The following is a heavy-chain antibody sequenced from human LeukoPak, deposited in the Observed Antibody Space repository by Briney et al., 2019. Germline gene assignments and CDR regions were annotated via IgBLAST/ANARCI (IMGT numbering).Heavy chain of an antibody. CDR1: GDSISNYY. CDR3: ARLADSSGYYYDFDY. Sequence: SETLSLTCAVSGDSISNYYWNWIRQPPGKGLEWIGYIYYSGSTYYNPSLKSRVTISVDTSKNQFSLKLSSVTAADTAVYYCARLADSSGYYYDFDYWGQGTLVTVSS. V-gene: IGHV4-59*06. J-gene: IGHJ4*02. D-gene: IGHD3-22*01. CDR2: IYYSGST.